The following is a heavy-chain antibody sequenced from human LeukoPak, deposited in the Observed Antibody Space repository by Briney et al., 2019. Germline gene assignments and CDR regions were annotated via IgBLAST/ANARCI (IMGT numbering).Heavy chain of an antibody. D-gene: IGHD1/OR15-1a*01. CDR1: GFTFSSYR. Sequence: PGGTLRLSCAASGFTFSSYRMSWVRQAPGKGLEWVANIKQDGSEKYYVDSVKGRFTISRDNAKNSLYLQMNSLRAEDTAVYYCAREYGIRTTDYYYYYGMDVWGQGTTVTVSS. CDR2: IKQDGSEK. J-gene: IGHJ6*02. V-gene: IGHV3-7*01. CDR3: AREYGIRTTDYYYYYGMDV.